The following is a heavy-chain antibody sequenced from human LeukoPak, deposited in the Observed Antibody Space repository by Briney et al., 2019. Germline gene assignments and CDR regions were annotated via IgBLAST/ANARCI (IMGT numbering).Heavy chain of an antibody. J-gene: IGHJ3*02. CDR1: GYTFTRYY. CDR2: INPSGGSA. Sequence: ASVKVSCKASGYTFTRYYMHWVRQAPGQGLEWMGIINPSGGSASYAQKFQGRVTMTRDTSTSTVYMELSSLRSEDTAVYYCAREEAVGAKLRHAFDIWGQGTMVTVSS. CDR3: AREEAVGAKLRHAFDI. V-gene: IGHV1-46*01. D-gene: IGHD1-26*01.